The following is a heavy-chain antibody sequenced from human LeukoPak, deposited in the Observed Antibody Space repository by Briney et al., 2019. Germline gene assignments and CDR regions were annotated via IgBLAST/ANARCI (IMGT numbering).Heavy chain of an antibody. J-gene: IGHJ4*02. CDR1: GFTFSSTG. V-gene: IGHV3-23*01. CDR3: AKGYSSGWYAHFDY. CDR2: ISGSGGST. Sequence: GGSLRLSCTASGFTFSSTGMHWVRQAPGKGLEWVSAISGSGGSTYYADSVKGRFTISRDNSKNTLYLQINSLRAEDTAVYYCAKGYSSGWYAHFDYWGQGTLVTVSS. D-gene: IGHD6-19*01.